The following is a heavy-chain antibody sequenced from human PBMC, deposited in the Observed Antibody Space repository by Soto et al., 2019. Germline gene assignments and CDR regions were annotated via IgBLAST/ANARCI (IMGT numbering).Heavy chain of an antibody. CDR3: SKWSGYGAS. V-gene: IGHV3-23*01. CDR2: ISNNNVDT. Sequence: EVHLLESGGGLVQPGGSLRLSCAASGFTFSSHSMTWVRQARGKGLEWISGISNNNVDTFYAESVKGRFTISRDNSKNTVALQVNSLRADDTARYFCSKWSGYGASGGQGTLFIVSS. CDR1: GFTFSSHS. D-gene: IGHD5-18*01. J-gene: IGHJ4*02.